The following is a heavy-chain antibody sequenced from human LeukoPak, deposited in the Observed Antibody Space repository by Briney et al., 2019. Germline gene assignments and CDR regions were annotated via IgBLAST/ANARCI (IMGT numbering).Heavy chain of an antibody. CDR3: AKDPVGATVEDY. V-gene: IGHV3-23*01. Sequence: PGGSLRLSCAASGLTFSSYAMSWVRQAPGKGLEWVSAISGSGGSTYYADSVKGRFTISRDNSKNTLYLQMNSLRAEDTAVYYCAKDPVGATVEDYWGQGTLVTVSS. CDR1: GLTFSSYA. D-gene: IGHD1-26*01. J-gene: IGHJ4*02. CDR2: ISGSGGST.